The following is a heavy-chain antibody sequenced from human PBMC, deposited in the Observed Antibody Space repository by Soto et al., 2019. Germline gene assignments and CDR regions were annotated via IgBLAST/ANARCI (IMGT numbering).Heavy chain of an antibody. Sequence: QVQLVESGGGVVQPGRSLRLSCAASGFTFSSYAMHWVRQAPGKGLEWVAVISYDGSNKYYADSVKGRFTISRDNSKNTLYLQMNSLRAEDTALYYCARVARFFEWLLYSYYYYGMDVWGQGTTVTVSS. J-gene: IGHJ6*02. CDR1: GFTFSSYA. CDR2: ISYDGSNK. CDR3: ARVARFFEWLLYSYYYYGMDV. V-gene: IGHV3-30-3*01. D-gene: IGHD3-3*01.